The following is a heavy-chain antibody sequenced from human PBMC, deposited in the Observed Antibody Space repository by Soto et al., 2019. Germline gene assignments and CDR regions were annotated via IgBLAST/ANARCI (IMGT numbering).Heavy chain of an antibody. V-gene: IGHV3-64*01. Sequence: GGSLRLSCAASGFTFSSYAMHWVRQAPGKGLEYVSAISSNGGSTYYANSVKGRFTISRDNSKNTLYLQMGSLRAEDMAVYYCARGNATVAGRFYFDYWGQGTLDTVSS. CDR1: GFTFSSYA. CDR3: ARGNATVAGRFYFDY. CDR2: ISSNGGST. D-gene: IGHD6-19*01. J-gene: IGHJ4*02.